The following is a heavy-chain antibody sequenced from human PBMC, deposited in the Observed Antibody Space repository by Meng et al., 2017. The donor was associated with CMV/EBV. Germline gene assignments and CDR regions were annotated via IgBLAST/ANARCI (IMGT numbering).Heavy chain of an antibody. CDR1: GFTFSSYA. CDR2: ISGSGGST. CDR3: AKYALVVVPAAIPDYFDY. J-gene: IGHJ4*02. Sequence: GESLKISYAASGFTFSSYAMSWVRQAPGKGLEWVSAISGSGGSTYYADSVKGRFTISRDNSKNTLYLQMNSLRAEDTAVYYCAKYALVVVPAAIPDYFDYWGQGTLVTVSS. V-gene: IGHV3-23*01. D-gene: IGHD2-2*01.